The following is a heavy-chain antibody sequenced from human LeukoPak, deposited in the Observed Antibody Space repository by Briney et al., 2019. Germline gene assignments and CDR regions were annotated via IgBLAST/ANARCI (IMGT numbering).Heavy chain of an antibody. V-gene: IGHV4-30-4*01. CDR2: IYYSGNT. Sequence: SETLSLTCTVSRGSIGTGDYYWSWIRQPPGKGLEWIGYIYYSGNTYYNPSLESRVTISVDTSQNQFSLKLSSVTAADTAVYYCARAGCSGDSCYSDYWGQGTLVTVSS. CDR1: RGSIGTGDYY. D-gene: IGHD2-15*01. CDR3: ARAGCSGDSCYSDY. J-gene: IGHJ4*02.